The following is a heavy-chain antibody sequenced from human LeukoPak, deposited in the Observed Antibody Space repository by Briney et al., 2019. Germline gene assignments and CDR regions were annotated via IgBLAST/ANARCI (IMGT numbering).Heavy chain of an antibody. Sequence: SETLSLTCAVSGYSISSGYYWGWIRQPPEKGLEWIGSIYHSGSTYYNPSLKSRVTISVDTSKNQFSLKLSSVTAADTAVYYCARQSSLYDFWSGAIDYWGQGTLVTVSS. CDR2: IYHSGST. V-gene: IGHV4-38-2*01. CDR1: GYSISSGYY. D-gene: IGHD3-3*01. CDR3: ARQSSLYDFWSGAIDY. J-gene: IGHJ4*02.